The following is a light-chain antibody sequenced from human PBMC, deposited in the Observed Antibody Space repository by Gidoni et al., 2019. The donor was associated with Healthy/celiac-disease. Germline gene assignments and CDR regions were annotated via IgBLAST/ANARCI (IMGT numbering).Light chain of an antibody. Sequence: QSALTQPASVSGSPGQSSTISCTGTSSDVGSYNLVSWYQQHPGKAPKLMIYEVSKRPSGVSNRFSGSKSGNTASLTISGLQAEDEADYYCCSYAGSYWVFGGGTKLTVL. V-gene: IGLV2-23*02. CDR3: CSYAGSYWV. CDR1: SSDVGSYNL. J-gene: IGLJ3*02. CDR2: EVS.